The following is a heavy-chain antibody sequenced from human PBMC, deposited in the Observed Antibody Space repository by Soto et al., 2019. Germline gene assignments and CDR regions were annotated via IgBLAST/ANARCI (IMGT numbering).Heavy chain of an antibody. CDR1: GLTISDAW. J-gene: IGHJ6*02. D-gene: IGHD2-15*01. Sequence: EVQLVESGGGLIYPGGSLRLSCAASGLTISDAWMNWVRQAPGKGLEWVGRIKTNTEGGTTDYAAAVKGRFTVSRDDSKNTLYLQMNSLKIEDTAVYYCTTGSVEGVWGQGTTVIVS. CDR3: TTGSVEGV. CDR2: IKTNTEGGTT. V-gene: IGHV3-15*07.